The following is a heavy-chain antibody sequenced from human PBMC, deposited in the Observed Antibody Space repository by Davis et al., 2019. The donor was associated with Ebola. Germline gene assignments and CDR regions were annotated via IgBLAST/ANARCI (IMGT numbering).Heavy chain of an antibody. V-gene: IGHV3-74*01. CDR1: GFTFSSYW. Sequence: PGGSLRLSCAASGFTFSSYWMHWVRQAPGKGLVWVSRINGDGSSTFYADSVKGRFTISRDNAKNSLYLQMNSLRAEDTAVYYCAKGRGYSYGYFDYWGQGTLVTVSS. CDR2: INGDGSST. CDR3: AKGRGYSYGYFDY. J-gene: IGHJ4*02. D-gene: IGHD5-18*01.